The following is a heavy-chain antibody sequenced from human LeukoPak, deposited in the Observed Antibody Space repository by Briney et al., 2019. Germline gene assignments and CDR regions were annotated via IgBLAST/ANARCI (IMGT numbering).Heavy chain of an antibody. CDR2: VNHSGST. J-gene: IGHJ4*02. Sequence: SETLSLTCAVYGGSFSGYYWSWIRQPPGKGLEWIGEVNHSGSTNYNPSLKSRLTISVDTSKNQFFLNVTSVTAADTAVYYCARGVKLDYWGQGALVTVSS. CDR1: GGSFSGYY. CDR3: ARGVKLDY. V-gene: IGHV4-34*01.